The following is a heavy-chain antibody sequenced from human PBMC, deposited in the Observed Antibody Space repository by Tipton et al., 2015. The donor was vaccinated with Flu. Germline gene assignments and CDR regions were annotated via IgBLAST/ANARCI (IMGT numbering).Heavy chain of an antibody. CDR3: AKSSHGLLRDPYWYFDL. CDR1: GFTFDDYA. V-gene: IGHV3-9*01. CDR2: ISWNSGSI. J-gene: IGHJ2*01. Sequence: RSLRLSCAASGFTFDDYAMHWVRQAPGKGLEWVSGISWNSGSIGYADSVKGRFTISRDNAKNSLYLQMNSLRAEDTALYYCAKSSHGLLRDPYWYFDLWGRGTLVTVSS. D-gene: IGHD3-22*01.